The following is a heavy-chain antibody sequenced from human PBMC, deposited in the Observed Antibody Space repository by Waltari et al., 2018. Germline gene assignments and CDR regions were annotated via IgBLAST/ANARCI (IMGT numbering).Heavy chain of an antibody. CDR1: GFNFTLFG. CDR2: ISYDGSNE. Sequence: QVHLVESGGGVVQPGGSLRLSCAAPGFNFTLFGMHWVRQAPGKGREGVSFISYDGSNENYADSVKGRFTMSRDNSKKMLYVQMNNLRAEDSAVYYCVKGNEIDYWGQGTLVTVSS. V-gene: IGHV3-30*02. D-gene: IGHD1-1*01. J-gene: IGHJ4*02. CDR3: VKGNEIDY.